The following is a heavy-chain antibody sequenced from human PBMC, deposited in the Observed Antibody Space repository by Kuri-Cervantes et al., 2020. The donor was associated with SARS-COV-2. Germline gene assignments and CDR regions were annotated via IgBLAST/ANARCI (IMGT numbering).Heavy chain of an antibody. V-gene: IGHV1-69*13. CDR1: GGTFSSYA. D-gene: IGHD6-19*01. CDR2: IIPIFGTA. Sequence: SVKVSCKASGGTFSSYAISWVRQAPGQGLEWMGGIIPIFGTANYAQKFQGRVTITADESTSTAYMELSSLRSEDTAVYYSARAGVAGYSSGWNPYYYYGMDVWGQGTTVTVSS. J-gene: IGHJ6*02. CDR3: ARAGVAGYSSGWNPYYYYGMDV.